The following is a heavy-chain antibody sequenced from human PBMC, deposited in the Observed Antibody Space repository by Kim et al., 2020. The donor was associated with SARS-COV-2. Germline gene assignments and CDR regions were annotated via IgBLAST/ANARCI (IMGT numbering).Heavy chain of an antibody. CDR2: INPRTSET. Sequence: GESLKISCKSSGDSFTNYWIGWVRQMPGKGLEWMGIINPRTSETRYSPSFQGHVTISADKSIHTAYVQWSSLKASDTAIYYCARQWEQYYDYWGQGTLVPVSS. CDR1: GDSFTNYW. V-gene: IGHV5-51*01. CDR3: ARQWEQYYDY. J-gene: IGHJ4*02. D-gene: IGHD1-26*01.